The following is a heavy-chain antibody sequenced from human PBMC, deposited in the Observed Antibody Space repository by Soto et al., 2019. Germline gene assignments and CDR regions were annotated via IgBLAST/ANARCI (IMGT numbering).Heavy chain of an antibody. CDR1: GFTFTSYS. J-gene: IGHJ4*02. Sequence: QVHLMESGGGVVQPGKSLRLSCEASGFTFTSYSMHWVRQAPGKGLEWVAFISYDGKNTNYAGSVKGRFSISRDNSKKTLFLQMDSLRVEDTATYYCLRIAMMAFDYWGQGSQVTVSS. CDR2: ISYDGKNT. CDR3: LRIAMMAFDY. D-gene: IGHD3-22*01. V-gene: IGHV3-30*04.